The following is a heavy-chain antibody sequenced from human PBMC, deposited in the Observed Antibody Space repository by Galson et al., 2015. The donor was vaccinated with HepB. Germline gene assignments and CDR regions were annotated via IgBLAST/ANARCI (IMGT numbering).Heavy chain of an antibody. CDR1: GFTFSSYS. D-gene: IGHD6-13*01. V-gene: IGHV3-48*04. Sequence: SLRLSCAASGFTFSSYSMNWVRQAPGKGLEWVSFISNSSTTIYYADSVKGRFTISRDDAKNSLYLQMNSLRAEDTAVYYCARDLTGYSSTWRRYWFFDLWGRGTLVTVSS. J-gene: IGHJ2*01. CDR2: ISNSSTTI. CDR3: ARDLTGYSSTWRRYWFFDL.